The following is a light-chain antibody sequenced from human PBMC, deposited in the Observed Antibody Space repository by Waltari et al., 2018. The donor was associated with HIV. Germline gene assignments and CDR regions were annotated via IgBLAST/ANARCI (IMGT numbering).Light chain of an antibody. CDR1: QSVSSY. Sequence: EIVLSQSPATLSLSPGERATLSCRASQSVSSYLAWYQQTPGQAPRLRIYDAGNRATGIPARFSGSGSGTDFTRTISSLEPEDCAVDYGQQRSNWPPRGGFTFGPGTKVDIK. CDR3: QQRSNWPPRGGFT. CDR2: DAG. V-gene: IGKV3-11*01. J-gene: IGKJ3*01.